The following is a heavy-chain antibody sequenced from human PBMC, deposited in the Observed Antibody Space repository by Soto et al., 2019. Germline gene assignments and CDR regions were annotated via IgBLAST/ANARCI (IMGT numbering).Heavy chain of an antibody. D-gene: IGHD4-17*01. CDR1: GGSISSGGYY. V-gene: IGHV4-31*03. Sequence: SETLSLTCTVSGGSISSGGYYWSWLRQHPGKGLEWIGYIYHSGSTYYNPSLKSRVTISVETSKNQFSLKLSSATAADTAVYYCAREINGDYHQDDWFDPWGQGTLVTVSS. J-gene: IGHJ5*02. CDR3: AREINGDYHQDDWFDP. CDR2: IYHSGST.